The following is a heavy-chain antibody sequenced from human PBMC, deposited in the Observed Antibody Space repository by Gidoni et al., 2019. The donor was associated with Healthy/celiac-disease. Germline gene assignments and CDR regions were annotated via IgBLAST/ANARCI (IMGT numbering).Heavy chain of an antibody. CDR2: IYWDDDK. CDR3: AHSFIQRNYDFWSCYSTVYYYYGMDV. D-gene: IGHD3-3*01. J-gene: IGHJ6*02. Sequence: QITLKESGPTLVKPTQTLTLTCTFSGFSLSTSGVGVGWIRQPPGKALEWLALIYWDDDKRYSPSLKSRLTITKDTSKNQVVLTMTNMDPVDTATYYCAHSFIQRNYDFWSCYSTVYYYYGMDVWGQGTTVTVSS. V-gene: IGHV2-5*02. CDR1: GFSLSTSGVG.